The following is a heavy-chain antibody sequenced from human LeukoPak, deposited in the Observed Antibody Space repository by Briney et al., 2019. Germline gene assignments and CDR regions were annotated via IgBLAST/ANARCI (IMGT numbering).Heavy chain of an antibody. CDR2: IYTSGST. V-gene: IGHV4-61*02. CDR1: GGSISSGSYY. CDR3: ARWVSYYYDSSGYYIKYYFDY. D-gene: IGHD3-22*01. Sequence: SETLSLTCTVSGGSISSGSYYWSWIRQPAGKGLEWIGRIYTSGSTNYNPSLKSRVTISVDTSKNQFSLKLSSVTAADTAVYYCARWVSYYYDSSGYYIKYYFDYWGQGTLVTVSS. J-gene: IGHJ4*02.